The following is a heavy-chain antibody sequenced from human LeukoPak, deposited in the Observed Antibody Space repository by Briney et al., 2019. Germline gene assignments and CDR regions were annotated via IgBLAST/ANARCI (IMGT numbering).Heavy chain of an antibody. CDR2: IWYDGSNK. CDR3: AREGPRGNSQFDY. J-gene: IGHJ4*02. V-gene: IGHV3-33*01. D-gene: IGHD2/OR15-2a*01. Sequence: GRSLRLSYAASGFTFSNYGMHWVRQAPGKGLEWVALIWYDGSNKYYTDSVKGRLTISRDNSKDTLFLQMNSLRAEDTAVYYCAREGPRGNSQFDYWGQGTLVTVSS. CDR1: GFTFSNYG.